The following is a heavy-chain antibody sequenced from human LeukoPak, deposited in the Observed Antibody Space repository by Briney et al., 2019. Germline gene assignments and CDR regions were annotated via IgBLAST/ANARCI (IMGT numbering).Heavy chain of an antibody. CDR3: ARHSQVWGVVIKSENWFDP. D-gene: IGHD3-3*01. J-gene: IGHJ5*02. CDR2: INPNSGGT. CDR1: GYTFTGYY. V-gene: IGHV1-2*02. Sequence: GASVKVSCKASGYTFTGYYMHWVRQAPGQGLEWMGWINPNSGGTNYAQKFQGRVTMTRDTSTSTVYMELSSLRSDDTAVYYCARHSQVWGVVIKSENWFDPWGQGTLVTVSS.